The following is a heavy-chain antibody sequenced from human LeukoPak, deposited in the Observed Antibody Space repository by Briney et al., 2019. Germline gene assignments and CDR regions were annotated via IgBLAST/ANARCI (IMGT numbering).Heavy chain of an antibody. V-gene: IGHV3-30*18. D-gene: IGHD1-26*01. J-gene: IGHJ4*02. CDR1: GFTFRSYG. Sequence: GGSLRLSCAASGFTFRSYGMHWVRQAPGKGLEWVAVISYDGSNKYYADSVKGRFTISRDNSKNTLYLQMNSLRAEDTAVYYCAKEGDLVGATPFDYWGQGTLVPVSS. CDR2: ISYDGSNK. CDR3: AKEGDLVGATPFDY.